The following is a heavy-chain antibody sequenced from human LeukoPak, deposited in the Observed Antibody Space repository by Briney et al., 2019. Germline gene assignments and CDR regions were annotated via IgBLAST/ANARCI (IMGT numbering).Heavy chain of an antibody. Sequence: QAGGSLRLSCAASQFTFTTYWMSWVRQAPGKGLEWVANINQDGTEKYYVDSVKGRFTISRDNSKNTLYLQMNSLRAEDTAVYYCAKQSVRVEMATNPFDYWGQGTLVTVSS. CDR3: AKQSVRVEMATNPFDY. V-gene: IGHV3-7*01. CDR1: QFTFTTYW. D-gene: IGHD5-24*01. J-gene: IGHJ4*02. CDR2: INQDGTEK.